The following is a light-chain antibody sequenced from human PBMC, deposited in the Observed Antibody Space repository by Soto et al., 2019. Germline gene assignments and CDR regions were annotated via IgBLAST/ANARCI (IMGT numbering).Light chain of an antibody. CDR2: DVS. Sequence: QSVLTQPASVSGSPGQSITISCTGTSSDVGGFNFVSWYQQPPGKATKLMIYDVSHRPSGVSNRFSGSKSGNTASLTISGLQAEDVGDYYCSSYTTSSTIVFGTWTKVTV. J-gene: IGLJ1*01. V-gene: IGLV2-14*01. CDR1: SSDVGGFNF. CDR3: SSYTTSSTIV.